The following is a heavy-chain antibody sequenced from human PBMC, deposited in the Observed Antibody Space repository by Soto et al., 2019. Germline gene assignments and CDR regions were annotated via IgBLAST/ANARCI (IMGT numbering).Heavy chain of an antibody. CDR3: ASWDIVVVVAATPGYYYGMDV. D-gene: IGHD2-15*01. Sequence: GESLKISCKGSGYSFTSYWISWVRQMPGKXLEWMGRIDPSDSYTNYSPSFQGHVTISADKSISTAYLQWSSLKASDTAMYYCASWDIVVVVAATPGYYYGMDVWGQGPTVTVSS. J-gene: IGHJ6*02. V-gene: IGHV5-10-1*01. CDR1: GYSFTSYW. CDR2: IDPSDSYT.